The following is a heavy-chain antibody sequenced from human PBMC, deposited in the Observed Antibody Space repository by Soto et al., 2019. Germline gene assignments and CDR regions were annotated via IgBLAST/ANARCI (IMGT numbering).Heavy chain of an antibody. CDR2: IIGSGGTP. CDR1: GFTFDIYA. Sequence: EVQLLESGGGLVQPGGSLRLSCAASGFTFDIYAMSWVRQAPGKGLEWVSTIIGSGGTPYYADSVKGRFTISRDNSKNKLYVQMNSLRADDTAEYYCAKHSGYDHYYDMDVWGQGTTVTVSS. J-gene: IGHJ6*02. V-gene: IGHV3-23*01. CDR3: AKHSGYDHYYDMDV. D-gene: IGHD5-12*01.